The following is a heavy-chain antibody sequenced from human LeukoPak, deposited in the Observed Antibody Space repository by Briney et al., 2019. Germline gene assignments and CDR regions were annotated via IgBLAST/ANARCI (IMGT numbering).Heavy chain of an antibody. Sequence: SETLSLTCTVSGGSISSYYWSWIRQPPGKGLEWIGQIYYSGSTNYNPSLKSRVTISVDTSKNQFSLNLSSVTAADTALYYCVRGFTLFDPWGQGTLVTVSS. CDR2: IYYSGST. D-gene: IGHD2/OR15-2a*01. CDR3: VRGFTLFDP. V-gene: IGHV4-59*01. J-gene: IGHJ5*02. CDR1: GGSISSYY.